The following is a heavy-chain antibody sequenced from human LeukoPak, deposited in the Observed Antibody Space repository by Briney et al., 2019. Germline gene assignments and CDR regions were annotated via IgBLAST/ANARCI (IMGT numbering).Heavy chain of an antibody. J-gene: IGHJ1*01. CDR2: IYYSGST. CDR1: GASISSYY. V-gene: IGHV4-59*08. Sequence: SETLSLTCTVSGASISSYYWSWIRQPPGKGPEWIGYIYYSGSTRYNPSLKSRVTISVDTSKNQISLKLGSVTAADTAVYYCARHDVAGATTDYFQHWGQGTLVTVSS. D-gene: IGHD1-26*01. CDR3: ARHDVAGATTDYFQH.